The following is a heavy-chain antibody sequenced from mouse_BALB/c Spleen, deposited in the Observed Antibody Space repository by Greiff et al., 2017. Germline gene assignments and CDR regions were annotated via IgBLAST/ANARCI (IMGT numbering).Heavy chain of an antibody. D-gene: IGHD2-3*01. CDR3: TRGGYYVDFDV. Sequence: VQLQQSGAELVRPGASVTLSCKASGYTFTDYEMHWVKQTPVHGLEWIGAIDPETGGTAYNQKFKGKATLTADKSSSTAYMELRSLTSEDSAVYYCTRGGYYVDFDVWGAGTTVTVSS. CDR2: IDPETGGT. J-gene: IGHJ1*01. V-gene: IGHV1-15*01. CDR1: GYTFTDYE.